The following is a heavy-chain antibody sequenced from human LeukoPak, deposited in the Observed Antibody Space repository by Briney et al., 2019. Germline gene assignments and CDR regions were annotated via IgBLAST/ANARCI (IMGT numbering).Heavy chain of an antibody. CDR1: GYTFTSYD. D-gene: IGHD2-15*01. Sequence: GASVKVSCKASGYTFTSYDINWVRQATGQGLEWMGWMNPNSGNTGYAQKFQGRVTMTRNTSISTAYMELSSLRSEDTAVYYCARSIGYSSGYYYYGMDVWGQGTTVTVSS. CDR3: ARSIGYSSGYYYYGMDV. J-gene: IGHJ6*02. CDR2: MNPNSGNT. V-gene: IGHV1-8*01.